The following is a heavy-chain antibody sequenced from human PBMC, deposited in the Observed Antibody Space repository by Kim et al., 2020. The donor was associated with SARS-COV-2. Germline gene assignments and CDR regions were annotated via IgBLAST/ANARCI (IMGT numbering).Heavy chain of an antibody. Sequence: SSDIYYADSVKGRVTISRDNAKNSQYLQMNGLRAEDTAVYYCAREGPRGYWGQGTLVTVSA. CDR3: AREGPRGY. J-gene: IGHJ4*02. V-gene: IGHV3-21*01. CDR2: SSDI.